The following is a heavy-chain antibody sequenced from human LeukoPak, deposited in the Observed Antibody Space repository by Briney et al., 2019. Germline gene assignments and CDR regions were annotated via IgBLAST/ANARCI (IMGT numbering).Heavy chain of an antibody. V-gene: IGHV4-34*01. Sequence: SETLSLTCAVYGGSFSGYYWSWIRQPPGKGLEWIGEINHSGSTNYNPSLKSRVTISVDTSKNQFSLKLSSVTAADTAVYYCARAGAYCGGDCSPRGDYFDYWGQGTLVTVSS. J-gene: IGHJ4*02. D-gene: IGHD2-21*02. CDR1: GGSFSGYY. CDR3: ARAGAYCGGDCSPRGDYFDY. CDR2: INHSGST.